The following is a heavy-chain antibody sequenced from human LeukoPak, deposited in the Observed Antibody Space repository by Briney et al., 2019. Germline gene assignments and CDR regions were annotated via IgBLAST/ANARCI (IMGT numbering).Heavy chain of an antibody. CDR2: IYYSGST. V-gene: IGHV4-59*05. D-gene: IGHD3-22*01. CDR3: ASQYYYDSSGYYPPHN. CDR1: GGSISSYY. J-gene: IGHJ4*02. Sequence: PSETLSLTCTVSGGSISSYYWSWIRQPPGKGLEWIGSIYYSGSTYYNPSLKSRVTISVDTSKNQFSLKLSSVTAADTAVYYCASQYYYDSSGYYPPHNWGQGTLVTVSS.